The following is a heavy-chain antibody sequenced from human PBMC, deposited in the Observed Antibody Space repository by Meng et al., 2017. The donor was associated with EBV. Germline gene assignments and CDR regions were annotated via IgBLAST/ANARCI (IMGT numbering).Heavy chain of an antibody. CDR3: VRNGIAAWGWFDP. Sequence: QGQPVQSGAEVKKPGASVKVSCKASGYTFTSYYMHWVRQAPGQGLEWMGIINPSGGSTSYAQKFQGRVTMTRDTSTSTVYMELSSLRSEDTAVYYCVRNGIAAWGWFDPWGQGTLVTVSS. D-gene: IGHD6-13*01. CDR2: INPSGGST. J-gene: IGHJ5*02. V-gene: IGHV1-46*01. CDR1: GYTFTSYY.